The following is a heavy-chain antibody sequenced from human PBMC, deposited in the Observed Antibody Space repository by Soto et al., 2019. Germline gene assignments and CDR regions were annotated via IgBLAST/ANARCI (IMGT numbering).Heavy chain of an antibody. CDR3: VKDRWVFFCSSGRCYFDY. J-gene: IGHJ4*02. V-gene: IGHV3-64D*06. D-gene: IGHD2-15*01. CDR2: ISKDGGST. CDR1: GFTFSNYA. Sequence: GGSPRLSCSASGFTFSNYAMHWVRQAPGKGLQSVSAISKDGGSTNYADSVKGRFTISRDNSKNTLYLQMSSLRAEDTAVYYCVKDRWVFFCSSGRCYFDYWGQGALVT.